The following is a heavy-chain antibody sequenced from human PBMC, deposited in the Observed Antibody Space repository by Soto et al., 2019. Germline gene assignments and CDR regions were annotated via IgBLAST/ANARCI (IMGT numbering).Heavy chain of an antibody. Sequence: QVQLQESGPGLVKPSGTLSLTCAVSSGSISSSNWWSWVRQPPGKGLEWIGEIYHSGSTNYNPSLKSRVTISVDKSKNQFSLKLSSVTAADTAVYYCARGKYYDFWSGYYYFDYWGPGTLVTVSS. D-gene: IGHD3-3*01. J-gene: IGHJ4*02. CDR3: ARGKYYDFWSGYYYFDY. V-gene: IGHV4-4*02. CDR1: SGSISSSNW. CDR2: IYHSGST.